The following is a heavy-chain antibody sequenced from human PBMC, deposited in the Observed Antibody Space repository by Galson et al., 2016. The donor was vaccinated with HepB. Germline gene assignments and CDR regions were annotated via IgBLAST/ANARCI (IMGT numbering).Heavy chain of an antibody. D-gene: IGHD3-22*01. V-gene: IGHV4-59*08. J-gene: IGHJ4*02. Sequence: GKALEWIGYTHYSGSTDYNSSLKSRITMSVDTSKNQFSLKLSSVTAADTAIYYCARHPREGGYNFRIVHYFDQWGQGALVTVSS. CDR3: ARHPREGGYNFRIVHYFDQ. CDR2: THYSGST.